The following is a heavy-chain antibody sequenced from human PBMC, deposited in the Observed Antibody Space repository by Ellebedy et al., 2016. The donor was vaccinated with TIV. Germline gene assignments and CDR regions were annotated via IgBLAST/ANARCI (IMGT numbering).Heavy chain of an antibody. CDR1: GYTFTSYG. D-gene: IGHD1-1*01. Sequence: AASVKVSCKASGYTFTSYGISWVRQAPGQGLEWMGWISAYNGNTYYAQKLQGRVTLTIDTSTTTAYMELRSLRSDDPALNSGANKGAELAAQGFWGQGTLVTVSS. CDR3: ANKGAELAAQGF. CDR2: ISAYNGNT. V-gene: IGHV1-18*01. J-gene: IGHJ4*02.